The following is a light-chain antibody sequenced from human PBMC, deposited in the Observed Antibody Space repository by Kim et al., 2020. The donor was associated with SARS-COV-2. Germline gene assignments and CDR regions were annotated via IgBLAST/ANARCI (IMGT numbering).Light chain of an antibody. CDR3: QAWDSSTVV. Sequence: SVSPGQTAISPCSGEKLGDKYACWYQQKPGQSPVLVISEDTKRPSGIPERFSGSNSGNTATLTISGTHAMDEADYYCQAWDSSTVVFGGGTQLTVL. CDR2: EDT. V-gene: IGLV3-1*01. J-gene: IGLJ3*02. CDR1: KLGDKY.